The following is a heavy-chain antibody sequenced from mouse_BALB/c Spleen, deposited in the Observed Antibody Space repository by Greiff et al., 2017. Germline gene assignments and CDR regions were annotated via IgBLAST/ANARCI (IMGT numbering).Heavy chain of an antibody. V-gene: IGHV2-2*02. CDR1: GFSLTSYG. CDR3: ASITTVVAGNAMDY. Sequence: QVQLQQSGPGLVQPSQSLSITCTVSGFSLTSYGVHWVRQSPGKGLEWLGVIWSGGSTDYNAAFISRLSISKDNSKSQVFFKMNSLQANDTAIYYWASITTVVAGNAMDYWGQGTSVTVSS. D-gene: IGHD1-1*01. CDR2: IWSGGST. J-gene: IGHJ4*01.